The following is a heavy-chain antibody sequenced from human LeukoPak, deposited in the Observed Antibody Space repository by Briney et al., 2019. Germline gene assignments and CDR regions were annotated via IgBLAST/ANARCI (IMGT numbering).Heavy chain of an antibody. CDR3: AKARFLEWLSNAFDI. CDR2: ISWNSGSI. Sequence: PGRSLRLSCAASGFTFDDDAMHWVRQAPGKGLEWVSGISWNSGSIGYADSVKGRFTISRDNAKNSLYLQMNSLRAGDTALYYCAKARFLEWLSNAFDIWGQGTMVTVSS. V-gene: IGHV3-9*01. D-gene: IGHD3-3*01. CDR1: GFTFDDDA. J-gene: IGHJ3*02.